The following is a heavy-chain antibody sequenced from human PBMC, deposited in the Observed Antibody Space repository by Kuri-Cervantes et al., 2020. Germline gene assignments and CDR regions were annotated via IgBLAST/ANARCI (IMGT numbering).Heavy chain of an antibody. CDR3: AKDLSIMITFGGVREDY. Sequence: GESLKISCAASGFTFSSYSMNWVRQAPGKGLEWVSSISDNSRYIYYADSVKGRFTISRDNAKNSLSLQMNTLRADDTAVYYCAKDLSIMITFGGVREDYWGQGTMVTVSS. J-gene: IGHJ4*03. D-gene: IGHD3-16*01. CDR1: GFTFSSYS. V-gene: IGHV3-21*01. CDR2: ISDNSRYI.